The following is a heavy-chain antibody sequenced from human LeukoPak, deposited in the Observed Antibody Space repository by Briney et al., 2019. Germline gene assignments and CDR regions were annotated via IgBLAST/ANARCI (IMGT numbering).Heavy chain of an antibody. CDR3: ARDQWLADY. V-gene: IGHV1-18*01. J-gene: IGHJ4*02. CDR2: ISVYNGNT. CDR1: GYTFTSYG. Sequence: ASVKLSCNASGYTFTSYGISWVLHAPGQGLEWMGWISVYNGNTNYAQKLQGRVTLTTDTSTSTAYMELRSLRSDDTAVYYCARDQWLADYWGQGTLVTVSS. D-gene: IGHD6-19*01.